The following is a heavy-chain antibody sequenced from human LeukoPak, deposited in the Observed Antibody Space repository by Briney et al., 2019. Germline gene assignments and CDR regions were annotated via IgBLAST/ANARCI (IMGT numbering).Heavy chain of an antibody. CDR3: ARGKSSSSSFDY. CDR1: GFTFSSYA. Sequence: GGSLRLSCAASGFTFSSYAMHWVRQAPGKGLEWVAVISYDGSNKYYADSVKGRFTISRDNSKNTLYLQMNSLRAEDTAVYYCARGKSSSSSFDYWGQGTLVTVSS. J-gene: IGHJ4*02. CDR2: ISYDGSNK. V-gene: IGHV3-30*01. D-gene: IGHD6-6*01.